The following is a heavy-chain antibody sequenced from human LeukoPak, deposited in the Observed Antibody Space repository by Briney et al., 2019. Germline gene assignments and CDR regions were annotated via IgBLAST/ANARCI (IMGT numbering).Heavy chain of an antibody. J-gene: IGHJ4*02. CDR2: ISSSSSYI. CDR1: RFTFSSYS. V-gene: IGHV3-21*01. D-gene: IGHD6-13*01. CDR3: ASLRFSAAAAHDY. Sequence: GGSLRLSCAASRFTFSSYSMNWVRQAPGKGLEWVSSISSSSSYIYYADSVKGRFTISRDNAKNSLYLQMNSLRAEDTAVYYCASLRFSAAAAHDYLRQGTLVTVCS.